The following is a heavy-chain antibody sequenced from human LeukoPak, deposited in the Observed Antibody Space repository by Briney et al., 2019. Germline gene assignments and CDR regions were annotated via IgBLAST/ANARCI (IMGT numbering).Heavy chain of an antibody. D-gene: IGHD2-2*01. CDR1: GGSISSGDYY. V-gene: IGHV4-30-4*01. Sequence: EPSETLSLTCTVSGGSISSGDYYWSWIRQPPGKGLEWIGYIYYSGSTYYNPSLKSRVTISVDTSKNQFSLKLSSVTAADTAVYYCARSVVVPAAHDYWGQRTLVTVSS. CDR3: ARSVVVPAAHDY. CDR2: IYYSGST. J-gene: IGHJ4*02.